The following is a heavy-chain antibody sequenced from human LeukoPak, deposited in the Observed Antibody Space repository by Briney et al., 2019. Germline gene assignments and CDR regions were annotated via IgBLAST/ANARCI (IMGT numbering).Heavy chain of an antibody. Sequence: ASVKVSCKASGYTFTSYDINWVRQATGQGLEWMGWMNPYSGNTGYAQKFQGRGTMTRNTSISTAYIELSSLRSEDTAVYYCARGSSPLGYYYYMDVWGKGTTVTVSS. J-gene: IGHJ6*03. CDR1: GYTFTSYD. D-gene: IGHD6-13*01. CDR2: MNPYSGNT. CDR3: ARGSSPLGYYYYMDV. V-gene: IGHV1-8*01.